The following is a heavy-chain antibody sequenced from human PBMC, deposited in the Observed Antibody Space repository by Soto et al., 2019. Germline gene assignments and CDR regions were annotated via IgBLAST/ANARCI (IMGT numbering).Heavy chain of an antibody. D-gene: IGHD3-3*01. CDR2: ISAYNGNT. J-gene: IGHJ4*02. Sequence: GASVKVSCKASGYTFTSYGISWVRQAPGQGLEWMGWISAYNGNTNYAQKLQGRVTMTADTSTSTAYMELRSLRSDDTAVYYCAREGFRFLEWLLSHPLDYWGQGTLVTVSS. CDR1: GYTFTSYG. V-gene: IGHV1-18*01. CDR3: AREGFRFLEWLLSHPLDY.